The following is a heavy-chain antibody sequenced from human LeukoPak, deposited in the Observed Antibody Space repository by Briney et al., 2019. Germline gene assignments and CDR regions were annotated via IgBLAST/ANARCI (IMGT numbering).Heavy chain of an antibody. D-gene: IGHD5-18*01. CDR1: GFTFSSYA. Sequence: GGSLRLSCAASGFTFSSYAMSWVRQAPGKGLEWVSDISGSGGSTYYADSVKGRFTISRDNSKNTLYLQMNSLRAEDTAVYYCAKRLSGYSYGYSHTPPYWGQGTLVTVSS. CDR2: ISGSGGST. V-gene: IGHV3-23*01. CDR3: AKRLSGYSYGYSHTPPY. J-gene: IGHJ4*02.